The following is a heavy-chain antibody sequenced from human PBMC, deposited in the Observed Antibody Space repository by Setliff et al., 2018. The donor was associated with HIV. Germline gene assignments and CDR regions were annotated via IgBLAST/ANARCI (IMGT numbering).Heavy chain of an antibody. J-gene: IGHJ3*01. CDR1: RYTFTDYY. V-gene: IGHV1-2*02. CDR3: AREEYDRDF. CDR2: INFNSGGT. Sequence: ASVKVSCKASRYTFTDYYIHWVRQAPGQGLEWMGWINFNSGGTNYAQVRDRVSEDTIIADESTSTAYMELTSLRSEDTAVYYCAREEYDRDFWGQGTKVTVSS. D-gene: IGHD3-22*01.